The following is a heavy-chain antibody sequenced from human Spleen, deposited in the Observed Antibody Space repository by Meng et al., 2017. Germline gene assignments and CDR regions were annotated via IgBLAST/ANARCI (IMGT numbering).Heavy chain of an antibody. CDR1: GVSISSGYAY. D-gene: IGHD6-13*01. CDR2: FYSTCST. Sequence: SCSVSGVSISSGYAYWNWIRQPAGKGLEWIGRFYSTCSTNYNPSLKSRVALLIDESKNHFSLRLSSVTAADAAVYYCAISRTAGGYAFDVWGQGTMVTVSS. CDR3: AISRTAGGYAFDV. J-gene: IGHJ3*01. V-gene: IGHV4-61*02.